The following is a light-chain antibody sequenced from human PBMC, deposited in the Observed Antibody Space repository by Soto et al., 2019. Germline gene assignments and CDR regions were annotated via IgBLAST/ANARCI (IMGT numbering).Light chain of an antibody. CDR1: QSVSSSY. J-gene: IGKJ4*01. CDR3: HQYGTSPLT. Sequence: EIVLTQSPGTLSLSPGERATLSCRASQSVSSSYLAWYQQKPGQAPRLLIYGASSMATSIPDRFSGSGSGTDCTLTISRLEPEDFAVYYCHQYGTSPLTFGGGTKVEIK. V-gene: IGKV3-20*01. CDR2: GAS.